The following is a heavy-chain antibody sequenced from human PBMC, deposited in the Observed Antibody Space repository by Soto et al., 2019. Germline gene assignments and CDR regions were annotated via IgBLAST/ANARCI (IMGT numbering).Heavy chain of an antibody. V-gene: IGHV6-1*01. D-gene: IGHD3-10*01. Sequence: KQSQTLSLTCAISGDSVSSNSAAWNWIRQSPSRGLEWLGRTYYRSKWYNDYAVSVKSRITINPDTSKNQFSLQLNSVTPEDTAVYYCARDDYYYGPGYYYYGMDVWGQGTTVTVSS. J-gene: IGHJ6*02. CDR1: GDSVSSNSAA. CDR2: TYYRSKWYN. CDR3: ARDDYYYGPGYYYYGMDV.